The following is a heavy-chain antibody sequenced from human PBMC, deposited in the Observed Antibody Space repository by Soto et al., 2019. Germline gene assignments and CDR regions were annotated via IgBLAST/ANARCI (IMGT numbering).Heavy chain of an antibody. CDR3: ARGQRFSDWFDP. D-gene: IGHD3-3*01. J-gene: IGHJ5*02. CDR2: IYYSGST. CDR1: GYSISSYY. Sequence: PSETLSLTCAVSGYSISSYYWSWIRQPPGKGLEWIGYIYYSGSTNYNPSLKSRVTISVDTSKNQFSLRLSSVTAADTAVYYCARGQRFSDWFDPWGQGTLVTVSS. V-gene: IGHV4-59*12.